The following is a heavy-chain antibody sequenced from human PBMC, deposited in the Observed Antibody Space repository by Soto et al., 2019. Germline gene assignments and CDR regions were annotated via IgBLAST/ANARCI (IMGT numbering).Heavy chain of an antibody. Sequence: SETLSLTCTVSGGSISSYYWSWIRQPPGKGLEWIGYIYYSGSTNYNPSLKSRVTISVDTSKNQFSLKLSSVTAADTAVYYCARSRRRAVADPFDYWGQGTLVTVSS. CDR1: GGSISSYY. D-gene: IGHD6-19*01. CDR3: ARSRRRAVADPFDY. J-gene: IGHJ4*02. V-gene: IGHV4-59*01. CDR2: IYYSGST.